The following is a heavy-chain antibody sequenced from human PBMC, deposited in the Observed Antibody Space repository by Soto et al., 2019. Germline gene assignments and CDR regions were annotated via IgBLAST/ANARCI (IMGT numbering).Heavy chain of an antibody. Sequence: QLLESGPGLVKPSETLSLTCTVSGGSIRSSSYHWGWIRQPPGKGLEWIGSIHYSGSTYYNPSLRSRVTISVDRSKNQFSLKLSSVTAADTAVYYCARSCSGGNCYFDYYYGMDVWGQGTAVTVSS. V-gene: IGHV4-39*01. CDR1: GGSIRSSSYH. CDR3: ARSCSGGNCYFDYYYGMDV. CDR2: IHYSGST. D-gene: IGHD2-15*01. J-gene: IGHJ6*02.